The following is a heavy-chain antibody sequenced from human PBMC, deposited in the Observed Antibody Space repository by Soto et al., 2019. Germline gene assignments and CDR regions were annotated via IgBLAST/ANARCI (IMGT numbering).Heavy chain of an antibody. V-gene: IGHV3-9*02. J-gene: IGHJ4*02. D-gene: IGHD4-17*01. CDR1: GFIADDYA. CDR3: VKDMKWGGMTTIRDFDS. CDR2: ISSNSATI. Sequence: EVQLVESGGGLVQPGRSLRLSCVASGFIADDYAMHWVRQAPGKGLEWVSGISSNSATINYADSVKGRFTISRDNAKNSVFLQMNSRRPEDTAFYYCVKDMKWGGMTTIRDFDSWGQGTVVTVSS.